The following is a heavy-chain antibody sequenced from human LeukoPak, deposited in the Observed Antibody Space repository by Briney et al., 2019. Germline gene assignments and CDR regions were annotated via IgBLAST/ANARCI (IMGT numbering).Heavy chain of an antibody. V-gene: IGHV4-59*12. Sequence: SETLSLTCTVSGGSISSYYWSWIRQPPGKGLEWIGYIYYSGSTNYNPSLKSRVTISVDTSKNQFSLKLSSVTAADTAVYYCARDSEYSSSWSAFDYWGQGTLVTVSS. D-gene: IGHD6-13*01. CDR2: IYYSGST. CDR1: GGSISSYY. J-gene: IGHJ4*02. CDR3: ARDSEYSSSWSAFDY.